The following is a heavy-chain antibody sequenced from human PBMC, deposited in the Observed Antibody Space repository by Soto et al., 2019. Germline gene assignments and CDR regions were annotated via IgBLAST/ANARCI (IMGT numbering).Heavy chain of an antibody. J-gene: IGHJ6*02. V-gene: IGHV3-43*01. CDR2: ISWDGGST. CDR1: GFTFDDYT. CDR3: AKDKSLYYYGMDV. Sequence: EVQLVESGGVVVQPGGSLRLSCAASGFTFDDYTIHWVRQAPGKGLEWVSLISWDGGSTYYADSVKGRFTISRDNSKNSLYLQMNSLRTEDTALYYCAKDKSLYYYGMDVWGQGTTVTVSS.